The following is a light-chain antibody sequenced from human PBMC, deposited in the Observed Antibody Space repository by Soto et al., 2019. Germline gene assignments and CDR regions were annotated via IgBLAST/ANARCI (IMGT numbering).Light chain of an antibody. V-gene: IGKV1-9*01. CDR2: AAS. J-gene: IGKJ3*01. Sequence: DIQLTQSPSFLSASVGDRVTITCRASRGISSSLAWYQQKPGKAPKLLIYAASTFQSGAPPRFSGSGSETEFTLTISSLQPEDFATYYCQQLNSYPLFGPGTKVDIK. CDR3: QQLNSYPL. CDR1: RGISSS.